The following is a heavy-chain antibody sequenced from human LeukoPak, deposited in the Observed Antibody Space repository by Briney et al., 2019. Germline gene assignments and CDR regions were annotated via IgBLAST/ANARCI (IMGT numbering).Heavy chain of an antibody. CDR2: ISYDGSNK. CDR1: GFTFSSYA. V-gene: IGHV3-30-3*01. D-gene: IGHD2-2*01. CDR3: ARDLSTGMPGGFDS. Sequence: GGSLRLSCAASGFTFSSYAMHWVRQAPGKGLEWVAVISYDGSNKYYADSVKGRFTISRDNSKNTLYLQMNSLRAEDTAVYYCARDLSTGMPGGFDSWGQGTLVTVSS. J-gene: IGHJ4*02.